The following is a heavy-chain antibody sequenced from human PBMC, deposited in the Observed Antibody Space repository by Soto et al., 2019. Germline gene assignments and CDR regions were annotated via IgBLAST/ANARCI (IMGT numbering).Heavy chain of an antibody. Sequence: GGSLRLSCAASGFTFSSYAMSWVCQAPGKGLEWVSSISGSDGSTYYADSVKGRFSISRDKSKNTLYLQMNSLRAEDTAIYYCAKIDFWNSYSGLHVWGQGTTVPVSS. CDR2: ISGSDGST. CDR1: GFTFSSYA. J-gene: IGHJ6*02. V-gene: IGHV3-23*01. CDR3: AKIDFWNSYSGLHV. D-gene: IGHD3-3*01.